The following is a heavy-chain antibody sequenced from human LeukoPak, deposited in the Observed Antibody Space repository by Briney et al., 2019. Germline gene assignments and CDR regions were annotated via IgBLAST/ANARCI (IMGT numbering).Heavy chain of an antibody. J-gene: IGHJ4*02. D-gene: IGHD2-2*01. V-gene: IGHV3-48*01. CDR2: ISNDGYTI. Sequence: GGSLRLSCAASGFTFSNYNMNWVRQAPGKGLEWVSYISNDGYTIFYADSVQGRFTISRDNAKNSLFLQMNSLRAEDTAMHYCARPYCSSTSCPTFDDWGQGTLVTVSS. CDR1: GFTFSNYN. CDR3: ARPYCSSTSCPTFDD.